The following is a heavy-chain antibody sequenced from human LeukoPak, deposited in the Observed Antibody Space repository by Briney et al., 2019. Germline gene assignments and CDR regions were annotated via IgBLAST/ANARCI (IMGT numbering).Heavy chain of an antibody. J-gene: IGHJ3*02. D-gene: IGHD6-13*01. CDR1: GDSLISGGYC. V-gene: IGHV4-31*03. CDR3: ARSFIAAAPSKVFDI. Sequence: SETLSLTCTVSGDSLISGGYCWSWIRQHPGKGLEWIGYICYSGNTYYNPSLKSRVTISIDTSKNHFSLRLSPVTAADTAVYYCARSFIAAAPSKVFDIWGQGTMVTVSS. CDR2: ICYSGNT.